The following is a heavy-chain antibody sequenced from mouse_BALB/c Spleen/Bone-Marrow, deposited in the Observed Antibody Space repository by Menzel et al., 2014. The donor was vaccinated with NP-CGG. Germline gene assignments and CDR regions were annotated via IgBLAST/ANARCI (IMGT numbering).Heavy chain of an antibody. CDR1: GYTFSTYW. V-gene: IGHV1-9*01. CDR2: ILPGSGTT. J-gene: IGHJ3*01. CDR3: ARLITTGGFAY. Sequence: VKLMESGAELMKPGASVKISCKATGYTFSTYWIEWVKQRPGHGLEWIGEILPGSGTTNYNEKFKGKATFTADTSSNTAYMQLSSLTSEDSAVYYCARLITTGGFAYWGQGTVVTVSA. D-gene: IGHD2-4*01.